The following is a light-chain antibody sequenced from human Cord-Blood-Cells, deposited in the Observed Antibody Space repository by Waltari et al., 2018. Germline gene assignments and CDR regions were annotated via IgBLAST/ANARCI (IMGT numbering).Light chain of an antibody. CDR3: QQRSNWPT. CDR1: QRVSSY. CDR2: DAA. Sequence: EIVLTQSPTTLSLSPGERATLSCRASQRVSSYLAWYQQKPGQAPRLLIYDAANRATGIPARFSGSRSGTDFTLTISSLEPEDFAVYYCQQRSNWPTFGQGTKVEIK. J-gene: IGKJ1*01. V-gene: IGKV3-11*01.